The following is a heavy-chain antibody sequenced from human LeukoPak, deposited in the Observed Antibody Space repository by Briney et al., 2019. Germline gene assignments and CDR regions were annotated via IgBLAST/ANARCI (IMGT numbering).Heavy chain of an antibody. V-gene: IGHV4-38-2*02. Sequence: PSETLSLTCTVSGYSISSGYYWGWIRQLPGKGLEWIGSIYHSGSTYYNPSLKSRVTISVDTSKNQFSLKLSSVTAADTAVYYCARDGSSSYRYYFDYWGQGTLVTVSS. CDR3: ARDGSSSYRYYFDY. CDR1: GYSISSGYY. D-gene: IGHD6-6*01. CDR2: IYHSGST. J-gene: IGHJ4*02.